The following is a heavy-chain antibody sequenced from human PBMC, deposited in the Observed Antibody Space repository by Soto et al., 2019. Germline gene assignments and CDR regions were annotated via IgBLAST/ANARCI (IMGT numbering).Heavy chain of an antibody. Sequence: SETLSLTCTVSGGSISSYYWSWIRQPPGKGLEWIGYIYYSGSTNYNPSLKSRVTISVDTSKNQFSLKLSSVTAADTAVYYCARGQEWELLLDYWGHGTLVTVSS. CDR3: ARGQEWELLLDY. D-gene: IGHD1-26*01. J-gene: IGHJ4*01. CDR1: GGSISSYY. CDR2: IYYSGST. V-gene: IGHV4-59*01.